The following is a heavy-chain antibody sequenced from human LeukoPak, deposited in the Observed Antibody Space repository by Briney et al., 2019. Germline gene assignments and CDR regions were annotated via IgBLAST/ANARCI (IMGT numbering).Heavy chain of an antibody. Sequence: ASVTVSCKASGYTFTGYYMHWVRQAPGQGLEWMGIINPSGGSTSYAQKFQGRVTMTRDTSTSTVYMEVSSLRSEDTAMYYCARGTPSSDGFDIWGQGTMVTVSS. V-gene: IGHV1-46*01. CDR1: GYTFTGYY. J-gene: IGHJ3*02. CDR3: ARGTPSSDGFDI. D-gene: IGHD6-13*01. CDR2: INPSGGST.